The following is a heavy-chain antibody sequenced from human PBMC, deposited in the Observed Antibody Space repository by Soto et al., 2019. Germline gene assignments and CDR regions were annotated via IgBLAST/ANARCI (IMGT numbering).Heavy chain of an antibody. V-gene: IGHV5-51*01. CDR1: GYTFTNYW. CDR3: AASIFYYGMDV. Sequence: GESLKISCKGSGYTFTNYWIGWVRQMPGKGLEWMGIIYPGDSDTKYNPSFQGQVTISADKSVTTTYLQWSSLKASDTAIYYCAASIFYYGMDVWGQGTTVTVSS. J-gene: IGHJ6*02. CDR2: IYPGDSDT.